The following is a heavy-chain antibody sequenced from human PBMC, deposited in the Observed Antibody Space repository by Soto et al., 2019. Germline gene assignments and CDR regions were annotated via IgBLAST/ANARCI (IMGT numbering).Heavy chain of an antibody. J-gene: IGHJ2*01. D-gene: IGHD1-20*01. V-gene: IGHV3-23*01. CDR1: GLNFASYA. CDR3: AKYITAATRYFDL. CDR2: TSGDAANT. Sequence: EVQLLESGGGLVQSRGSLRLSCAASGLNFASYAMTWIRQAPGKGLEWVSATSGDAANTQYADSVKGRFTMSRDNSKNTLYLQMNSLRAEDTAVYFCAKYITAATRYFDLWGRGTLVTVSS.